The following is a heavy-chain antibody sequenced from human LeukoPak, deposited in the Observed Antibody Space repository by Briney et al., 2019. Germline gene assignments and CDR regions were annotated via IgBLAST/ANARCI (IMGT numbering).Heavy chain of an antibody. V-gene: IGHV3-66*02. CDR2: IYSGGST. D-gene: IGHD1-1*01. Sequence: GGSLRLSCAASGFTVSSNYMSWVRQAPGKGLEWVSVIYSGGSTYYADSVEGRFTISRDNSKNTLYPQMNSLRAEDTAVYYCARGGYNWNDESAFDIWGQGTMVTVSS. CDR1: GFTVSSNY. J-gene: IGHJ3*02. CDR3: ARGGYNWNDESAFDI.